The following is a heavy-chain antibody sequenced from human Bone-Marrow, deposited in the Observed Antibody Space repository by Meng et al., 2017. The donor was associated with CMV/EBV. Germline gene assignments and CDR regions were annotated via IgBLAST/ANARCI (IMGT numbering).Heavy chain of an antibody. CDR1: GFTFDDYT. J-gene: IGHJ6*02. V-gene: IGHV3-15*01. Sequence: GGSLRLSCAASGFTFDDYTMHWVRQAPGKGLEWVGRIKSKTDGGTTDYAAPVKGRFTISRDDSKNTLYLQINSLKTEDTAVYYCTTDLSYDFWSGYYFTTFYYSSSDLAVWLQGTTVTVSS. CDR3: TTDLSYDFWSGYYFTTFYYSSSDLAV. CDR2: IKSKTDGGTT. D-gene: IGHD3-3*01.